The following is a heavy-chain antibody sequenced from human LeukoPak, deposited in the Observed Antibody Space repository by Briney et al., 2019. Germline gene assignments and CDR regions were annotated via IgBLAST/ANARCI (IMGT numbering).Heavy chain of an antibody. CDR3: ARDWKGGLDY. V-gene: IGHV3-7*05. D-gene: IGHD1-1*01. J-gene: IGHJ4*02. CDR2: IKQDGSEK. CDR1: GFSFSSSW. Sequence: GGSLRLSCAASGFSFSSSWMYWVRQAPGKGLEWVANIKQDGSEKYYVDSVKGRFTISRDNAKNSVYLQMNSLRDEDTAVYYCARDWKGGLDYWGQGTLVTVAS.